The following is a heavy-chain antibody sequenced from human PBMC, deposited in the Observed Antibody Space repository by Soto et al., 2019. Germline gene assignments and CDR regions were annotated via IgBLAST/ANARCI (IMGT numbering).Heavy chain of an antibody. CDR1: GGSISSGGYY. CDR2: IYYSGST. V-gene: IGHV4-31*03. J-gene: IGHJ6*02. CDR3: ARDLIRYDSRLNGRGYYGMDV. D-gene: IGHD3-22*01. Sequence: QVQLQESGPGLVKPSQTLSLTCTVSGGSISSGGYYWSWIRQHPGKGLEWIGYIYYSGSTYYNPSLKSRVTISVDTSKNQFSLKLSSVTAADTAVYYCARDLIRYDSRLNGRGYYGMDVWGQGTTVTVSS.